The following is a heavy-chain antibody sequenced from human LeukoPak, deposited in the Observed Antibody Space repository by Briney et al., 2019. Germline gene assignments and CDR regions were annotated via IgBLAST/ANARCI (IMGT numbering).Heavy chain of an antibody. V-gene: IGHV4-30-4*07. Sequence: SETLSLTCAVSGGSISSGGYSWSWIRQPPGKGLEWIGHIYYSGSTYYNPSLKSRVTISVDTSKNQFSLKLSSVTAADTAVYYCASGLRRSIVGGAPFDYWGQGTLVTVSS. J-gene: IGHJ4*02. D-gene: IGHD1-26*01. CDR1: GGSISSGGYS. CDR2: IYYSGST. CDR3: ASGLRRSIVGGAPFDY.